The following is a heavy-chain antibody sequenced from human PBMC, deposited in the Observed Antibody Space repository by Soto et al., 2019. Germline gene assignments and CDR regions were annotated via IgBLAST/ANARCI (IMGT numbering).Heavy chain of an antibody. Sequence: EVQLLESGGGLVQPGGSLRLSCAASGFTFPIYAMSWVRQAPGKGLDWVSTISAGGGSTYYADSVEGHFTISRDSSKSTLYLQMNSQRAEDTAIYYCAKNRHFSGSSGYYLDYWGQGTLVTVSS. V-gene: IGHV3-23*01. CDR3: AKNRHFSGSSGYYLDY. CDR1: GFTFPIYA. D-gene: IGHD3-22*01. CDR2: ISAGGGST. J-gene: IGHJ4*02.